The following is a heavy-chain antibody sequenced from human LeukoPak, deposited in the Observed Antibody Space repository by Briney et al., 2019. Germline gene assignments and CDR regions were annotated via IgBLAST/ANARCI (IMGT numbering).Heavy chain of an antibody. D-gene: IGHD6-19*01. CDR3: ARDFEAVADEEGYDAFDI. CDR1: GYTFTGYY. CDR2: INPNSGGT. V-gene: IGHV1-2*02. Sequence: ASVEVSCKASGYTFTGYYMHWVRQAPGQGLEWMGWINPNSGGTNYAQKFQGRVTMTRDTSISTAYMELSRLRSDDTAVYYCARDFEAVADEEGYDAFDIWGQGTMVTVSS. J-gene: IGHJ3*02.